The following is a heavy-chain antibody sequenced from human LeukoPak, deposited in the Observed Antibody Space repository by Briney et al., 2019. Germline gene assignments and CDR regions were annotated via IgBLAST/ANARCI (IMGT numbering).Heavy chain of an antibody. CDR1: GGSFSGYY. CDR3: ARHRTTTVTTRWFDP. CDR2: IYYSGTT. V-gene: IGHV4-34*01. Sequence: SETLSLTCAVYGGSFSGYYWSWIRQPPGKGLEWIGSIYYSGTTYYNPSLKSRVTISVDTSKNQFSLKLSSVTAADTAVYYCARHRTTTVTTRWFDPWGQGTLVTVSS. D-gene: IGHD4-11*01. J-gene: IGHJ5*02.